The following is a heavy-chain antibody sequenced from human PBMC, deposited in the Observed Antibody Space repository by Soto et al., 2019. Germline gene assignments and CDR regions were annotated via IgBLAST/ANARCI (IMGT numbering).Heavy chain of an antibody. V-gene: IGHV3-33*01. CDR1: GFTFSSYG. J-gene: IGHJ4*02. D-gene: IGHD6-19*01. CDR2: IWYDGSNK. Sequence: PGGPLRLSCAASGFTFSSYGMHWVRQAPGKGLEWVAVIWYDGSNKYYADSVKGRFTISRDNSKNTLYLQMNSLRAEDTAVYYCARTNSSGFYFDYWGQGTLVTVSS. CDR3: ARTNSSGFYFDY.